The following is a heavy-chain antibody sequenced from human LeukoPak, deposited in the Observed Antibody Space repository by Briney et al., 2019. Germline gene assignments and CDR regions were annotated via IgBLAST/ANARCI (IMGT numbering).Heavy chain of an antibody. V-gene: IGHV4-59*01. CDR3: ARGGTVRNGMDV. Sequence: SETLSLTCTVSGGSISSYYWSWIRQPPGKGLEWIGYIYNSGSTNYNPSLKSRVTISVDTSKNQFSLKVSSVTAADTAVYYCARGGTVRNGMDVWGQGTTVAVSS. D-gene: IGHD1-26*01. CDR1: GGSISSYY. CDR2: IYNSGST. J-gene: IGHJ6*02.